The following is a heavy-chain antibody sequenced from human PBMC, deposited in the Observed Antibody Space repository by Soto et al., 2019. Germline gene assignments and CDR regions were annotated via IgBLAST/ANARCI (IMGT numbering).Heavy chain of an antibody. CDR3: ARTNPGYYDILTGFQISCYFDY. Sequence: SETLSLTCTVSGGSISSYYWSWIRQPPGKGLEWIGYIYYSGSTNYNPSLKSRVTISVDTSKNQFSLRLSSVTAADTAVYYCARTNPGYYDILTGFQISCYFDYWGQGTLVTVSS. D-gene: IGHD3-9*01. V-gene: IGHV4-59*01. CDR2: IYYSGST. CDR1: GGSISSYY. J-gene: IGHJ4*02.